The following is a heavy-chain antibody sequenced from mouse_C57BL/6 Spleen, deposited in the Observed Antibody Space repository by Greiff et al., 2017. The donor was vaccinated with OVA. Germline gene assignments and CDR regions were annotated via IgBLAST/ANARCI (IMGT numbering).Heavy chain of an antibody. CDR3: ARDNYNYFDY. Sequence: EVMLVESEGGLVQPGSSMKLSCTASGFTFSDYYMAWVRQVPEKGLEWVANINYDGSSTYYLDYLKSRFIISRDNAKNILYLQMSSLKSEDTATYYCARDNYNYFDYWGQGTTLTVSS. CDR1: GFTFSDYY. J-gene: IGHJ2*01. CDR2: INYDGSST. V-gene: IGHV5-16*01. D-gene: IGHD1-3*01.